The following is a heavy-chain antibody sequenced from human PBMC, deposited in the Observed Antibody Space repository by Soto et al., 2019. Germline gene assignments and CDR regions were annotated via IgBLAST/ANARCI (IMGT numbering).Heavy chain of an antibody. CDR2: IWYDGSNK. CDR3: ARDSNNGYADS. J-gene: IGHJ5*01. CDR1: GFTFSNYG. Sequence: QVQLVESGGGVVQPGKSLRLSCAASGFTFSNYGMHWVRQAPGKGLEWVTFIWYDGSNKYYVDSVKGRFTNSRDNSKNTLYLHMNSLRAEDTAIYYCARDSNNGYADSWGQGTLVTVSS. V-gene: IGHV3-33*01. D-gene: IGHD2-8*01.